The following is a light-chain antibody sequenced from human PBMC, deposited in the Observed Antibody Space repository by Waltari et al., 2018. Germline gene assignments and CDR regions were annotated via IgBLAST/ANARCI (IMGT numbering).Light chain of an antibody. Sequence: LTQSPGVLSLSPGERATLSCRARQSVGTFLVWYQQKPGQAPRLLIQGASTRATGNPYRFSGSGSGTDFSLTISRLEPEDFGIYYCQHYVRLPVTFGQGTKVEI. V-gene: IGKV3-20*01. CDR2: GAS. J-gene: IGKJ1*01. CDR1: QSVGTF. CDR3: QHYVRLPVT.